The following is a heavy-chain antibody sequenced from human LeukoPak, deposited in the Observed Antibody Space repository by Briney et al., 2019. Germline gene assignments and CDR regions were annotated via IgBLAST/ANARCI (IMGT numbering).Heavy chain of an antibody. Sequence: ASVTVSFKSSGYTFTSYYMHWVRQAPGQGLEWMGIINPSGGSTSYAQKFQGRVTMTRDTSTRTVYMELSRPRVEDTAVYYCAKASWVSNADAVWWGQGTLVTVSS. CDR1: GYTFTSYY. D-gene: IGHD1-1*01. CDR2: INPSGGST. CDR3: AKASWVSNADAVW. J-gene: IGHJ4*02. V-gene: IGHV1-46*01.